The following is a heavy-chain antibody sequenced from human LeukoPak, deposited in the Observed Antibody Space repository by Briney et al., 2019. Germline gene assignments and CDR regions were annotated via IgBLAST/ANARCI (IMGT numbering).Heavy chain of an antibody. CDR1: GGSISNGDYY. CDR3: ARDSLGLLSTGN. V-gene: IGHV4-30-4*08. D-gene: IGHD3-22*01. J-gene: IGHJ4*02. Sequence: SQTLSLTCTVSGGSISNGDYYWSWIRQPPGKGLEWIGYIYYSGGTYYNPSLKSRVTISVDTSKNQFSLKLSSVTAADTAVYYCARDSLGLLSTGNWGQGTLVTVSS. CDR2: IYYSGGT.